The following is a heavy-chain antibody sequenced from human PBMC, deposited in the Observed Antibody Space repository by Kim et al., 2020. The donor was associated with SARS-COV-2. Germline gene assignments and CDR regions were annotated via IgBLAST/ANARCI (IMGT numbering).Heavy chain of an antibody. J-gene: IGHJ3*02. CDR2: ITKNSATI. D-gene: IGHD3-10*01. Sequence: GGSLRLSCATSGFTFSAYDMNWVRLPPGKGLEWLSFITKNSATIYYADSVKGRFTISRDNAKNSLYLQMNSLRDEDTGVYYCVRDRRGGAFDIWGQGTMVTVSS. V-gene: IGHV3-48*02. CDR3: VRDRRGGAFDI. CDR1: GFTFSAYD.